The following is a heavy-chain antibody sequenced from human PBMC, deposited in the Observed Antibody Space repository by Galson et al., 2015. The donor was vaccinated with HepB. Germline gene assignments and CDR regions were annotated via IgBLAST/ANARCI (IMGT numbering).Heavy chain of an antibody. J-gene: IGHJ5*02. D-gene: IGHD2/OR15-2a*01. CDR1: GFTFSSYA. CDR2: ISSNGGST. Sequence: LRLSCAASGFTFSSYAMHWVRQAPGKGLEYVSGISSNGGSTYYGDSVKGRFTISRDNSKNTLYVQMSSLRAEDTAVYYCVKNRAGIVIVPTTNWFDPWGQGTLVTVSS. V-gene: IGHV3-64*05. CDR3: VKNRAGIVIVPTTNWFDP.